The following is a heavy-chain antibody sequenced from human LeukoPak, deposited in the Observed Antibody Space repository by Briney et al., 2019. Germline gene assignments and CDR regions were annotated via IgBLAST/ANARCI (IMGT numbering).Heavy chain of an antibody. CDR2: IYYSGST. Sequence: PSETLSLTCTVSGGSISSYYWSWIRQPPGKGLEWIGHIYYSGSTNYNPSLKSRVTISVDTSKNQFSLKLSSVTAADTAVYYCARGLDGDYYYYYMDVWGKGTTVTISS. J-gene: IGHJ6*03. D-gene: IGHD4-17*01. CDR3: ARGLDGDYYYYYMDV. CDR1: GGSISSYY. V-gene: IGHV4-59*01.